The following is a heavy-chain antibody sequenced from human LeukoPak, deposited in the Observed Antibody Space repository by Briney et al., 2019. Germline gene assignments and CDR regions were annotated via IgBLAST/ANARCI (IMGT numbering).Heavy chain of an antibody. CDR1: GFTFSSYA. CDR3: AKSIRDRNYFDY. V-gene: IGHV3-23*01. CDR2: ISGSAGST. D-gene: IGHD2-21*02. Sequence: GGSLRLSCAASGFTFSSYAMSWVRQAPVKELEWVSTISGSAGSTYYADSVKGRFTISRDNSKNTLYLQINSLRAEDTAIYYCAKSIRDRNYFDYWGQGTLDTVSS. J-gene: IGHJ4*02.